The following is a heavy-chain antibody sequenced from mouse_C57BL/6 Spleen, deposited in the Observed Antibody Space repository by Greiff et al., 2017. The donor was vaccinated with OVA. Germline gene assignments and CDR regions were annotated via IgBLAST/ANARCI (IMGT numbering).Heavy chain of an antibody. CDR2: INPNYGTT. Sequence: LVESGPELVKPGASVKISCKASGYSFTDYNMNWVKQSNGKSLEWIGVINPNYGTTSYNQKFKGKATLTVDQSSSTAYMQLNSLTSEDSAVYYCARREKYGYDGSMDYWGQGTSVTVSS. D-gene: IGHD2-2*01. V-gene: IGHV1-39*01. CDR1: GYSFTDYN. J-gene: IGHJ4*01. CDR3: ARREKYGYDGSMDY.